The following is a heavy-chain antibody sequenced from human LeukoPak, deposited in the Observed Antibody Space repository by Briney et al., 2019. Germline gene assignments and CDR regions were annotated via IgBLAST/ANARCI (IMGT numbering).Heavy chain of an antibody. CDR2: IHYSGST. Sequence: PSETLSLTCTVSGGTISSYYXNWXXQPPGKGLEWIGYIHYSGSTKYNPSLKSRVTISVDTSKNQFSLKLSSVAAADTAVYXCARWYSSGWAFDYWGQGTLVTVSS. CDR3: ARWYSSGWAFDY. CDR1: GGTISSYY. D-gene: IGHD6-19*01. J-gene: IGHJ4*02. V-gene: IGHV4-59*08.